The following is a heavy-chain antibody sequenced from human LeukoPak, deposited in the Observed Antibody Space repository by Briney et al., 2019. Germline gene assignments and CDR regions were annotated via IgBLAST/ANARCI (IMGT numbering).Heavy chain of an antibody. CDR1: GGPISDYY. CDR2: TYFRGTT. CDR3: ARDRLYDNSGFRRLDF. D-gene: IGHD3-22*01. Sequence: SETLSLTCNVSGGPISDYYWSWIRQPPGKGLEWIGYTYFRGTTNYSPSFQSRVSLSVDTSKNQFSLRLTSVTAADTAVYYCARDRLYDNSGFRRLDFWGQGLLVTVSS. V-gene: IGHV4-59*01. J-gene: IGHJ4*02.